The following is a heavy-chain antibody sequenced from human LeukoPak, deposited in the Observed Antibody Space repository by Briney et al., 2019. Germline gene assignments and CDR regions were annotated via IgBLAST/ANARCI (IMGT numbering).Heavy chain of an antibody. D-gene: IGHD3-10*01. V-gene: IGHV3-53*04. CDR1: GFTVSANY. Sequence: GGSLRLSCAASGFTVSANYMSWVRQVPGKGLEWVSLIDGDGTTHYPDSVRDRFTISRHDSKNTVYLQMNSLRPEDTAVYYCARDPGSHYGIDVWGQGTTVTVSS. CDR3: ARDPGSHYGIDV. J-gene: IGHJ6*02. CDR2: IDGDGTT.